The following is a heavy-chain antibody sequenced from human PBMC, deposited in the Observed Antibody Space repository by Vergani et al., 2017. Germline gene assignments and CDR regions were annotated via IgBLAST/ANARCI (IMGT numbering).Heavy chain of an antibody. J-gene: IGHJ5*02. Sequence: QVQLQESGPGLVKPSQTLSLTCTVSGGPISSGDYYWSWIRQPPGKGLEWIGYIYYSGSTFYNPSLKSRVTISVDTSKNQFALKLSSVTAADTAVYYCAREEGYYYGSGSYFYNWFDPWGQGTLVTVSS. V-gene: IGHV4-30-4*08. CDR2: IYYSGST. CDR3: AREEGYYYGSGSYFYNWFDP. CDR1: GGPISSGDYY. D-gene: IGHD3-10*01.